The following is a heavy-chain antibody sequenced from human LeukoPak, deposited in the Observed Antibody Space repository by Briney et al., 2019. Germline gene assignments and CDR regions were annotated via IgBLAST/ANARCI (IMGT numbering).Heavy chain of an antibody. CDR3: ARDRIAARPSSYYFDY. CDR2: IISDGSST. D-gene: IGHD6-6*01. CDR1: GFTFSSYW. Sequence: PGGSLRLSCAAPGFTFSSYWMHWVRQAPGKGLGWVSRIISDGSSTSYADSVKGRFTISRDNAKNTLYLQMNSLRAEDTAVYYCARDRIAARPSSYYFDYWGQGTLVTVSS. V-gene: IGHV3-74*01. J-gene: IGHJ4*02.